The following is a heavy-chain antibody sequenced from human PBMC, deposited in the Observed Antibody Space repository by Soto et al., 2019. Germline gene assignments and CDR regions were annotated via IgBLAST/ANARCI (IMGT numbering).Heavy chain of an antibody. Sequence: QVQLVQSGAEEKKPGASVKVSCKASGYTFTSYAMHWVRQAPGQRLEWMGWINAGNGNTKYSQKFQGRVTITRDTSASTAYMALSSLISEDTAVYYCARGYCTNGVCLSIDYWGQGTLVTVSS. CDR2: INAGNGNT. V-gene: IGHV1-3*05. CDR3: ARGYCTNGVCLSIDY. CDR1: GYTFTSYA. D-gene: IGHD2-8*01. J-gene: IGHJ4*02.